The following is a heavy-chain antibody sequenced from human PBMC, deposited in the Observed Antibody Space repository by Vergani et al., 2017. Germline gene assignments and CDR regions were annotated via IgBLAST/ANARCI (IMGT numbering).Heavy chain of an antibody. D-gene: IGHD6-13*01. J-gene: IGHJ6*02. CDR2: INHSGST. V-gene: IGHV4-34*01. Sequence: QVQLQQWGAGLLKPSETLSLTCAVYGGSFSGYYWSWIRQPPGKGLEWIGEINHSGSTNYNPSLKSRVTISVDTSKNQFSLKLSSVTAADTAVYYCARGSSGQLGAYGMDDWGQGTTVTVSS. CDR3: ARGSSGQLGAYGMDD. CDR1: GGSFSGYY.